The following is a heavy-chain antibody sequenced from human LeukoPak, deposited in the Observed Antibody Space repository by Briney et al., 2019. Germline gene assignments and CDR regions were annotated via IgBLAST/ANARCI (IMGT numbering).Heavy chain of an antibody. CDR3: ARVGTIFGVTSRYWFDP. CDR1: GYTFTSYA. V-gene: IGHV1-3*01. D-gene: IGHD3-3*01. Sequence: ASVTVSCTASGYTFTSYAIHWVRQAPGQRLEWMGWINAGNGNTKYSQKFQGRVTITRDTSASTAYMELSSLRSEDTAVYYCARVGTIFGVTSRYWFDPWGQGTLVTVSS. CDR2: INAGNGNT. J-gene: IGHJ5*02.